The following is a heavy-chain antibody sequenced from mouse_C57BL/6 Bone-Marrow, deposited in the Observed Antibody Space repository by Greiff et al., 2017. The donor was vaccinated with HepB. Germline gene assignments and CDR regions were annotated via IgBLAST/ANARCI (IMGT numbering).Heavy chain of an antibody. V-gene: IGHV1-26*01. CDR2: INPNNGGT. J-gene: IGHJ3*01. CDR1: GYTFTDYY. Sequence: VQLQQSGPELVKPGASVKISCKASGYTFTDYYMNWVKQSHGKSLEWIGDINPNNGGTSYNQKFKGKATLTVDKSSSTAYMELRSLTSEDSAVYDWASPMIDYEDVAWFADWGQGTLVTVSA. CDR3: ASPMIDYEDVAWFAD. D-gene: IGHD2-4*01.